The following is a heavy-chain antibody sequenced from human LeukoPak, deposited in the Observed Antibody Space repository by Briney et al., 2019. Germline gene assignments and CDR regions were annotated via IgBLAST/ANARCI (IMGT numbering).Heavy chain of an antibody. Sequence: GGSLRLSCAASGFTFSSYGMHWVRQAPGKGLEWVAVISYDGSNKYYADSVKGRFTISRDNSKNTLYLQMNSLRAEDTAVYCCAKDQDPIAVAGYYFDYWGQGTLVTVSS. V-gene: IGHV3-30*18. CDR1: GFTFSSYG. CDR3: AKDQDPIAVAGYYFDY. D-gene: IGHD6-19*01. J-gene: IGHJ4*02. CDR2: ISYDGSNK.